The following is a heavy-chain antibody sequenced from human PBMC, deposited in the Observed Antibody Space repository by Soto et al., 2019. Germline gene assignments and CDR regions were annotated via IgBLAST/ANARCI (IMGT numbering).Heavy chain of an antibody. V-gene: IGHV4-61*01. Sequence: SETLSLTCTVSGGSVNSGSYYWSWIRQPPGKGLEWIGYIYYSGSTNYNPSLKSRVTISVDTSKNQFSLKLSSVTAADTAVYYCARDGSYDAFDIWGQGTMVTVSS. CDR3: ARDGSYDAFDI. CDR1: GGSVNSGSYY. J-gene: IGHJ3*02. CDR2: IYYSGST. D-gene: IGHD1-26*01.